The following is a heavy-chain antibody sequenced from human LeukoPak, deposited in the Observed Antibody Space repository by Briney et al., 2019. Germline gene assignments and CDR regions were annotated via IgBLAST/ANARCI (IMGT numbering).Heavy chain of an antibody. D-gene: IGHD5-24*01. J-gene: IGHJ4*02. CDR3: ARDRYGDGLAHFDY. CDR1: GYTFTSYA. V-gene: IGHV1-2*02. Sequence: ASVTVSCKASGYTFTSYAMHWVRQAPGQGLEWMGWITPSGGTNYPQKFQGRVAITRDTSITTAYMDLSRLTSDDTAVYYCARDRYGDGLAHFDYWGQGALVTVSS. CDR2: ITPSGGT.